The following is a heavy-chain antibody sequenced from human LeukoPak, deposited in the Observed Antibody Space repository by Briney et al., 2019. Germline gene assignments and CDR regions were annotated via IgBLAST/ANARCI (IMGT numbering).Heavy chain of an antibody. D-gene: IGHD3-10*01. J-gene: IGHJ4*02. Sequence: AASVKVSCKASGGTLSSYAISWVRQAPGQGLEWMGGIIPIFGTANYAQKFQGRVTITTDESTSTAYMELSSLRSEDTAVYYCARDRGGYFDYWGQGTLVTVSS. CDR3: ARDRGGYFDY. CDR2: IIPIFGTA. CDR1: GGTLSSYA. V-gene: IGHV1-69*05.